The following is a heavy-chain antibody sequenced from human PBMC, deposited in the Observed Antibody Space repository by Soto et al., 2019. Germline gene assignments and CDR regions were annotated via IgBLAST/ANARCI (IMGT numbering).Heavy chain of an antibody. CDR2: ISGSGTST. Sequence: GGSLRLSCAASGFTLSNYPMNWVRQVPGKGLERVSAISGSGTSTYYADSVKGRFTISRDVSENTLYLQMDTLRAEDTAVYYCAKAFTTSWYSFDYWGQGTLVTVSS. D-gene: IGHD6-13*01. CDR1: GFTLSNYP. CDR3: AKAFTTSWYSFDY. J-gene: IGHJ4*02. V-gene: IGHV3-23*01.